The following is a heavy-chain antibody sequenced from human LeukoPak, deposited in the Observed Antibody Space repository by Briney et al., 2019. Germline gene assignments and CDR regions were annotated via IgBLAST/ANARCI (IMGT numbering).Heavy chain of an antibody. Sequence: PSETLSLTCTVSGASISGSSYYWSWIRQPPGQGLEWIGTIHSSGNTYYNPSLKSRVTISVDTSKNQFSLKLTSVTTADTAVYYCAGEDYFDSSGYASWRFDIWGQGTMVTVSS. J-gene: IGHJ3*02. CDR2: IHSSGNT. D-gene: IGHD3-22*01. CDR1: GASISGSSYY. V-gene: IGHV4-39*02. CDR3: AGEDYFDSSGYASWRFDI.